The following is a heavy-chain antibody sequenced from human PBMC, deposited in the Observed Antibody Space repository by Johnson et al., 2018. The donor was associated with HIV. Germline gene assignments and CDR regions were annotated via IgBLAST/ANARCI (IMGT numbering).Heavy chain of an antibody. D-gene: IGHD2-2*01. CDR1: GFTVSSNY. CDR2: IYRGGST. CDR3: ARRRYSSTWRDASDI. J-gene: IGHJ3*02. Sequence: PLVESGGNLVQPGGSLRLSCAASGFTVSSNYMTWVRQAPGQGLEWVSVIYRGGSTYYADSVTGRFIISRDNSKNTLYLQMNSLRAEDTAVYYCARRRYSSTWRDASDIWGQGTMVTVSS. V-gene: IGHV3-66*04.